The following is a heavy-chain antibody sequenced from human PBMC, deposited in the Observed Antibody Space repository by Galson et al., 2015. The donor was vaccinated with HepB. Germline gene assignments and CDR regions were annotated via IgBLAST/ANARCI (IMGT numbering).Heavy chain of an antibody. CDR3: ARGAFTVVVVATQNNWFDP. V-gene: IGHV1-18*01. Sequence: SVKVSCKASGYTFSSYSITWVRQAPGQGLEWMGWISAYNHYTNYAQKLQGRVTMTTDTSTSTAYMELRSLRSDDTAVYYCARGAFTVVVVATQNNWFDPWGQGTLVTVSS. J-gene: IGHJ5*02. CDR2: ISAYNHYT. D-gene: IGHD2-15*01. CDR1: GYTFSSYS.